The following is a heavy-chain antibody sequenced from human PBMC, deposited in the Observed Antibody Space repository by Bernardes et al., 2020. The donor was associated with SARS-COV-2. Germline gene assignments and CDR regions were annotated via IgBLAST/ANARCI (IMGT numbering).Heavy chain of an antibody. CDR2: IYYSGRT. CDR3: ARHGCSSTSCYWRNWFDP. Sequence: PETLSLTCTVSGGSISSSSYYWGWIRQPTGKELEWIGSIYYSGRTYYNPSLKSRVTISVDTSKNQFSLKLSSVTAADTAVYYCARHGCSSTSCYWRNWFDPWGQGTLVTGSS. V-gene: IGHV4-39*01. CDR1: GGSISSSSYY. D-gene: IGHD2-2*01. J-gene: IGHJ5*02.